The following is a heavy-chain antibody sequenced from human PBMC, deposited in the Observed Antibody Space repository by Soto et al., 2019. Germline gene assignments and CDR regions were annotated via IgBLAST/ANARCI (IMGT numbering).Heavy chain of an antibody. D-gene: IGHD3-16*01. CDR2: ITSSGNTV. CDR1: EFTFSDYN. Sequence: EVQVVESGGGLVQPGGSLRLSCATSEFTFSDYNMNWVRQAPGKGLEWVSRITSSGNTVYYADSVRGRFTISRDNAKNSLYLQMNSLRDEDAAVYYCARGHSNGGTFFDYWGQGTLVTVCS. CDR3: ARGHSNGGTFFDY. J-gene: IGHJ4*02. V-gene: IGHV3-48*02.